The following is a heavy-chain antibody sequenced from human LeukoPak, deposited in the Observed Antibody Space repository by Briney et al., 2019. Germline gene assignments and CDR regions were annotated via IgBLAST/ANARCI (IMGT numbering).Heavy chain of an antibody. D-gene: IGHD3-22*01. CDR1: GFTVSSNY. CDR3: AKDGEQDSSGYYFDY. J-gene: IGHJ4*02. V-gene: IGHV3-23*01. Sequence: GGSLRLSCAASGFTVSSNYMSWVRQAPGKGLEWVSAISGSGGSTYYADSVKGRFTISRDNSKNTLYLQMNSLRAEDTAVYYCAKDGEQDSSGYYFDYWGQGTLVTVSS. CDR2: ISGSGGST.